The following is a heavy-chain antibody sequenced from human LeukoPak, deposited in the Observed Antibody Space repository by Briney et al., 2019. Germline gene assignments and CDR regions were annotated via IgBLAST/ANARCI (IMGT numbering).Heavy chain of an antibody. CDR2: TNTDGRST. J-gene: IGHJ3*02. Sequence: GGSLRLSCAASGFSFSNYWMHWVRQAPGKGLVWVSRTNTDGRSTTYVDSVKGRFTISRDNAKNTLYLQMNSLRAEDTALYYCARGLGYSSGWYYAFDIWGQGTMVTVSS. CDR1: GFSFSNYW. V-gene: IGHV3-74*01. CDR3: ARGLGYSSGWYYAFDI. D-gene: IGHD6-19*01.